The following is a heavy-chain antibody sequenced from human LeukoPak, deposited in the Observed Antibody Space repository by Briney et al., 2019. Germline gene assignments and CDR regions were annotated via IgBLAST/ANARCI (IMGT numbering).Heavy chain of an antibody. CDR3: AKTALSISWFRDAFDI. CDR1: GFTFSADS. J-gene: IGHJ3*02. V-gene: IGHV3-48*01. Sequence: GGSLRLSCAASGFTFSADSMNWVRQAPGKGLEWVSYISSSGSNIDYADSVKGRFTISRDNAKNSLYLQMNSLRVEDTAVYYCAKTALSISWFRDAFDIWGPGTMVTVSS. D-gene: IGHD6-13*01. CDR2: ISSSGSNI.